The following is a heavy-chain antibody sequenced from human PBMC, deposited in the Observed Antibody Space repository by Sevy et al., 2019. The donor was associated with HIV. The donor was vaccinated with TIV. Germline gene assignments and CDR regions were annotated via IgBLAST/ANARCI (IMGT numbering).Heavy chain of an antibody. CDR2: ISYDGSNK. Sequence: GGSLRLSCAASGFTFNSYAMLWVRQAPGKGLEWVAGISYDGSNKYYADSVKGRFTISRDSSKNTLYLQMNSLRFEDTALYYCARGCYYYDRSGYLNYWGQGTLVTVSS. V-gene: IGHV3-30-3*01. CDR1: GFTFNSYA. D-gene: IGHD3-22*01. J-gene: IGHJ4*02. CDR3: ARGCYYYDRSGYLNY.